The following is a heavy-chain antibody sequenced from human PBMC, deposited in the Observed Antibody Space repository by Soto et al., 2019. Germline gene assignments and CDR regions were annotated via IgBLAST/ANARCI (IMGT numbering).Heavy chain of an antibody. V-gene: IGHV1-69*06. CDR1: GGTFSSYA. CDR3: ASAFLSGPNNWFDP. CDR2: IIPIFGTA. J-gene: IGHJ5*02. D-gene: IGHD3-3*01. Sequence: ASVKVSCKASGGTFSSYAISWVRQAPGQGLEWMGGIIPIFGTANYAQKFQGRVTITADKSTSTAYMELSNLRSEDTAVYYSASAFLSGPNNWFDPWGQGTLFTVSS.